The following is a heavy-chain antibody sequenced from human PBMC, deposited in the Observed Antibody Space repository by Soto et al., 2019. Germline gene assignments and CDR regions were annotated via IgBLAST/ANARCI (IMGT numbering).Heavy chain of an antibody. J-gene: IGHJ4*02. CDR2: ISSSSSYI. CDR3: ARALYSSSARDFDY. D-gene: IGHD6-6*01. Sequence: EVQLVESGGGLVKPGGSLRLSCAASGFTFSSDSMNWVRQAPGTGLEWVSSISSSSSYIYYADSVKGRFTISRDNAKNSLYLQMNSLRAEDTAVYYCARALYSSSARDFDYWGQGTLVTVSS. V-gene: IGHV3-21*01. CDR1: GFTFSSDS.